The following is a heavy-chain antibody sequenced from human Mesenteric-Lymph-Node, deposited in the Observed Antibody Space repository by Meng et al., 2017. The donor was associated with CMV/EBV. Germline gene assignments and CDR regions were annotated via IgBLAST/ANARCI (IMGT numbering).Heavy chain of an antibody. CDR1: GFTFSSYS. D-gene: IGHD6-6*01. J-gene: IGHJ6*02. CDR2: ISPDGGAI. V-gene: IGHV3-48*04. Sequence: GESLKISCAASGFTFSSYSMNWVRQAPGQGLEWVSYISPDGGAIYYADSVRGRFTVSRDNAKNSLYLQMNSLRAEDTAVYYCARVPGAARLYYYGMDVWGQGTTVTVSS. CDR3: ARVPGAARLYYYGMDV.